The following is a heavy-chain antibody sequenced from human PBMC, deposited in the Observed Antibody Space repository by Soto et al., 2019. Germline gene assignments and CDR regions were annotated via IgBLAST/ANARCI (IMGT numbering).Heavy chain of an antibody. D-gene: IGHD1-26*01. Sequence: GSLRLSCAASGFTFSSYGMHWVRQAPGKGLEWVAVISYDGSNKYYADSVKGRFTISRDNSKNTLYLQMNSLRAEDTAVYYCAKDLLGAAKDYWGQGTMVTVSS. V-gene: IGHV3-30*18. CDR1: GFTFSSYG. CDR2: ISYDGSNK. J-gene: IGHJ4*02. CDR3: AKDLLGAAKDY.